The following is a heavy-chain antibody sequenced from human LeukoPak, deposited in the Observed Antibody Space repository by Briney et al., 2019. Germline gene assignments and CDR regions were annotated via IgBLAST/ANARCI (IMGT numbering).Heavy chain of an antibody. J-gene: IGHJ4*02. D-gene: IGHD5-18*01. CDR2: ISSTSAYI. CDR3: ARPPEGYSYGFYFGH. CDR1: GFALKSYS. V-gene: IGHV3-21*01. Sequence: GGSLRLSCAGSGFALKSYSLSWVRQAPGKGLEWVSSISSTSAYIYYADSVKGRFTISRDNVDNVVYLQMNNLGAEDTAVYYCARPPEGYSYGFYFGHWGQGAPVIVSS.